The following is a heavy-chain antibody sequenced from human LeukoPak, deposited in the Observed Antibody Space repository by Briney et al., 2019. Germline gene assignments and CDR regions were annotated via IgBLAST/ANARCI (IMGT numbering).Heavy chain of an antibody. CDR1: GGSISSYY. D-gene: IGHD3-22*01. V-gene: IGHV4-59*01. CDR2: IYYSGST. Sequence: SETLSLTCTVSGGSISSYYWSWIRQPPGKGLEWIGYIYYSGSTNYNPSLKSRVTISVDTSKNQFSLELSSVTAADTAVYYCAREARSGWDYWGQGTLVTVSS. CDR3: AREARSGWDY. J-gene: IGHJ4*02.